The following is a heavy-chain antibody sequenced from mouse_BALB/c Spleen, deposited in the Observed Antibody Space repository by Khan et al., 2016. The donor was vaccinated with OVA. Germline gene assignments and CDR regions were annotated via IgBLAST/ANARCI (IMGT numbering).Heavy chain of an antibody. CDR1: GYTFTSYT. J-gene: IGHJ2*01. Sequence: QVQLQQSGAELVKPGASVKMSCKASGYTFTSYTMHWVKQRPGQGLEWIGYINPSSGYTKYNQKFKDKATLTAAKSSSTAYMQLSSLTSEDSAVYYCARKSTRASYWGQGTTLTVSS. D-gene: IGHD3-1*01. CDR3: ARKSTRASY. CDR2: INPSSGYT. V-gene: IGHV1-4*01.